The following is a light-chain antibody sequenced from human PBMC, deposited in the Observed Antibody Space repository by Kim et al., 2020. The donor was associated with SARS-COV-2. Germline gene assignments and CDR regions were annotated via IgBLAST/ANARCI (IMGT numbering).Light chain of an antibody. CDR1: QNIGRY. V-gene: IGKV3-11*01. CDR3: QQRAKWPLT. Sequence: LSPGERATLSCRASQNIGRYLIWYHQKPGQAPRLLIYDVSNRATGIPARFSGSGSGTDFTLTISNLELEDFAIYYCQQRAKWPLTFGGGTKVDIK. J-gene: IGKJ4*01. CDR2: DVS.